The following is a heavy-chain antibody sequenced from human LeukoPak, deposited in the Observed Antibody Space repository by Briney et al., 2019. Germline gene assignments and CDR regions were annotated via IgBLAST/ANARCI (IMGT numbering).Heavy chain of an antibody. CDR3: ASQQSFHYYYMDV. D-gene: IGHD2/OR15-2a*01. Sequence: GGSLRLSCAASGFTVSSNYMSWVRQAPGKGLEWVSVIYSGGSTYYADSMKGRFTISRDNAKNTLYLQMNSLRAEDTAVYYCASQQSFHYYYMDVWGKGTTVTVSS. CDR1: GFTVSSNY. J-gene: IGHJ6*03. CDR2: IYSGGST. V-gene: IGHV3-66*04.